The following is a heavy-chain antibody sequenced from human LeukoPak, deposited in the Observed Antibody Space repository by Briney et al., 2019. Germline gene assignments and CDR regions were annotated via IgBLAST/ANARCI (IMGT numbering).Heavy chain of an antibody. J-gene: IGHJ4*02. Sequence: SETLSLTCTVSGGSISSGGYYWSWIRQPPGKGLEWIGEINHSGSTNYNPSLKSRVTISVDTSKNQFSLKLSSVTAADTAVYYCARAAVTTDYWGQGTLVTVSS. V-gene: IGHV4-39*07. CDR3: ARAAVTTDY. CDR1: GGSISSGGYY. CDR2: INHSGST. D-gene: IGHD4-17*01.